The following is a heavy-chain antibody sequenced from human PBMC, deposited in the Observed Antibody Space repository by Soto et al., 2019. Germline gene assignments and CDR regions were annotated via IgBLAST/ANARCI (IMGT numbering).Heavy chain of an antibody. CDR2: IKQDGSEK. J-gene: IGHJ4*02. CDR1: GFTFSSYW. CDR3: GGMTWLRYFDGLEYFDY. D-gene: IGHD3-9*01. V-gene: IGHV3-7*02. Sequence: GGSLRLSCAASGFTFSSYWMSWVRQAPGKGLEWVANIKQDGSEKYYVDSVKGRFTISRDNAKNSLYLQLKSPRAEDTSVYYCGGMTWLRYFDGLEYFDYWGQGTLVTVSS.